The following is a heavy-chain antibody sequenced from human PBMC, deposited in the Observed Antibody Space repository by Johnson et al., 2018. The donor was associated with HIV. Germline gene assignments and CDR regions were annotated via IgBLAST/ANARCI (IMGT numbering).Heavy chain of an antibody. CDR1: GFTFSSYA. D-gene: IGHD4-17*01. J-gene: IGHJ3*02. CDR2: ISYDGSNK. Sequence: VQLVESGGGVVQPGRSLRLSCAASGFTFSSYAMHWVRQAPGKGLEWVAVISYDGSNKYYADSVKGRFTISRDNSKNTLYLQMNSLRAEDTAVYYCARTVTTLSGAFDIWGQGTMVTFSS. V-gene: IGHV3-30*04. CDR3: ARTVTTLSGAFDI.